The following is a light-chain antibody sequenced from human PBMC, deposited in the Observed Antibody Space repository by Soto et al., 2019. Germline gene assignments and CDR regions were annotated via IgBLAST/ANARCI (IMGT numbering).Light chain of an antibody. V-gene: IGKV3-20*01. CDR2: GTS. Sequence: EGVLTQSPGTLSLSPGERVTLSCRASQRVSSRYLAWYQQKPGQAPRLLIYGTSTRATGVPDRFSGSGFGTDFTLTISRLEPEDFAVYYCQQYGSSPLYTFGQGTKLEIK. CDR3: QQYGSSPLYT. J-gene: IGKJ2*01. CDR1: QRVSSRY.